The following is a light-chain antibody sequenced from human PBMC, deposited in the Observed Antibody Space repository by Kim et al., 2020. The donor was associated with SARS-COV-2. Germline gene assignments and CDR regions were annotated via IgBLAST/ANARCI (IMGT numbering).Light chain of an antibody. CDR3: QAWDSSTFYV. Sequence: SPSQTASITCSGYKLGDKYACWYQQKPGQSPVLVIYQDSKRPSWIPERFSGSNSGNSATLTISGTQAMDEADYYCQAWDSSTFYVFGTGTKVTVL. V-gene: IGLV3-1*01. CDR2: QDS. CDR1: KLGDKY. J-gene: IGLJ1*01.